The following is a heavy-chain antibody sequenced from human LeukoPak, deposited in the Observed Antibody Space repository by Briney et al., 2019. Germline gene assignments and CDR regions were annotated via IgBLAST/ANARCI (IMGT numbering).Heavy chain of an antibody. V-gene: IGHV3-23*01. CDR1: GFTFSNYA. Sequence: GGSLRLSCAASGFTFSNYAMSWVRQAPGKGLQWVSGITGGGGSTYYADSVKGRFTISRDKSKNTVSLQMNSLRAEDTAVYYCAKDQSPPGAFDTWGQGTKVTVSS. J-gene: IGHJ3*02. CDR2: ITGGGGST. CDR3: AKDQSPPGAFDT.